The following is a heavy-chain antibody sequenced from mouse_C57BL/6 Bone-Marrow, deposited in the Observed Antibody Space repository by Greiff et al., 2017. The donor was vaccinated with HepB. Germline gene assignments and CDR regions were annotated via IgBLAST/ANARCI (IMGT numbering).Heavy chain of an antibody. D-gene: IGHD2-10*02. Sequence: QVQLQQPGAELVKPGASVKLSCKASGYTFTSYWMHWVKQRPGRGLERIGRIDPNSGGTKYNEKFKSKATLTVDKPSSTAYMQLSSLTSEDSAVYYCAREGVWGWYFDVWGTGTTVTVSS. CDR1: GYTFTSYW. CDR2: IDPNSGGT. J-gene: IGHJ1*03. V-gene: IGHV1-72*01. CDR3: AREGVWGWYFDV.